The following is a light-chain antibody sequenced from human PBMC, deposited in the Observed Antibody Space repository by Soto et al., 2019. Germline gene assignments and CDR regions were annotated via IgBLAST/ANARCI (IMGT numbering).Light chain of an antibody. V-gene: IGKV1-33*01. CDR3: QQYDNLPFT. Sequence: DIQMSQSPSSLSASVGDRVTIPCQASQDISNYLNWYQHKPGKPPKLLIYDASNLETGVPSRFSGSKSGTAFTFKITSLQPEDIATYYCQQYDNLPFTFGGGTKVEIK. CDR1: QDISNY. CDR2: DAS. J-gene: IGKJ4*01.